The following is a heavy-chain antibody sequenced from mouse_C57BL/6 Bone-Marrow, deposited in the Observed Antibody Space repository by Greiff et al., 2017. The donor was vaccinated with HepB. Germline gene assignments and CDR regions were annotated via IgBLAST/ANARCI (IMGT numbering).Heavy chain of an antibody. CDR2: ISGGGGNT. V-gene: IGHV5-9*01. CDR1: GFTFSSYT. CDR3: AREGYDGYYFDY. J-gene: IGHJ2*01. D-gene: IGHD2-2*01. Sequence: EVKVVESGGGLVKPGGSLKLSCAASGFTFSSYTMSWVRQTPEKRLEWVATISGGGGNTYYPDSVKGRFTISRDIAKNTLYLQMSSLRSEDTALYYCAREGYDGYYFDYWGQGTTLTVSS.